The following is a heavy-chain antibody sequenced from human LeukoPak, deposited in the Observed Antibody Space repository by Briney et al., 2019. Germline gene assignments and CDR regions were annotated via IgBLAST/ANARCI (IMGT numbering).Heavy chain of an antibody. CDR1: GFTFSSYE. J-gene: IGHJ6*03. D-gene: IGHD4-17*01. CDR3: AREVLRDYGDYYFRSGYYYYYMDV. V-gene: IGHV3-48*03. Sequence: GGSLRLSCAASGFTFSSYEMNWVRQAPGKGLEWVSYISSSGSTIYYADSVKGRFTISRDNAKNSLYLQMNSLRAEDTAVYYCAREVLRDYGDYYFRSGYYYYYMDVWGKGTTVTVSS. CDR2: ISSSGSTI.